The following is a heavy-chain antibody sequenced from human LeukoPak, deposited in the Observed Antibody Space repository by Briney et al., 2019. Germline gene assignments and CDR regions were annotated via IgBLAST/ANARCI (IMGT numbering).Heavy chain of an antibody. CDR1: GGSISSGGYY. CDR2: IYYSGST. J-gene: IGHJ5*02. V-gene: IGHV4-31*01. Sequence: SETLSLTCTVSGGSISSGGYYWSWIRQHPGKGLEWIGYIYYSGSTYYNPSLKSQVTISVDTSKNQFSLKLSSVTAADTAVYYCARVVGDFWSGLFPWGQGTLVTVSS. D-gene: IGHD3-3*01. CDR3: ARVVGDFWSGLFP.